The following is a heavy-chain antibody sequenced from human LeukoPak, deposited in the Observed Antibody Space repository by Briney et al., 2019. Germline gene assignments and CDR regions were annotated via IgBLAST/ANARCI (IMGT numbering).Heavy chain of an antibody. CDR2: ISSSSSTI. D-gene: IGHD5-12*01. J-gene: IGHJ4*02. CDR1: GFTFSSYS. V-gene: IGHV3-48*01. Sequence: PGGSLRLSCAASGFTFSSYSMNWVRQAPGKGLEWVSYISSSSSTIYYADSVKGRFTISRDNAKNSLYLQMNSLRAEDTAVYYCARTRADIVATIWEFDYWGQGTLVTVP. CDR3: ARTRADIVATIWEFDY.